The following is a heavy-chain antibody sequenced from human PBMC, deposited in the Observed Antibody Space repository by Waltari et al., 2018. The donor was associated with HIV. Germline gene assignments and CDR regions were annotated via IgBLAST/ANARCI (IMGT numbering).Heavy chain of an antibody. CDR2: ISSLYGNT. CDR1: GNNFMKFG. J-gene: IGHJ4*02. V-gene: IGHV1-18*01. CDR3: VRDRNYFDS. Sequence: QVDVIQSGAEVKTPGASVKVSCKASGNNFMKFGIRWLRQAPGQGLEWMAWISSLYGNTTYAEKFQGRVTATTDLPHNTVFLELRSLRSDDTAVYYCVRDRNYFDSWGQGTLVTVSS.